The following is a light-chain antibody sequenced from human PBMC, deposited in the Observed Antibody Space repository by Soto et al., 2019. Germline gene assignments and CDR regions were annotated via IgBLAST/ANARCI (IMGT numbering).Light chain of an antibody. V-gene: IGKV3-20*01. CDR3: QHYGNSRA. CDR1: QSVGNNY. Sequence: ENVLTQSPGTLSLSPGERATLSCRASQSVGNNYLAWYQQKPGQAHRLLIHGASSRATGIPDRFSGSGSGTDFTLTISRLEPEDFAVFYCQHYGNSRAFGRGTKVEIK. CDR2: GAS. J-gene: IGKJ1*01.